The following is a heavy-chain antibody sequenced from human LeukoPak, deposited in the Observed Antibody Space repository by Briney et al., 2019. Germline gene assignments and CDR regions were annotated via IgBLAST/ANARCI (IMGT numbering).Heavy chain of an antibody. V-gene: IGHV3-21*01. CDR2: ISSSSSYI. CDR1: GFTFSSYS. CDR3: ARSVVVVPAAMDYYYGMDV. J-gene: IGHJ6*02. D-gene: IGHD2-2*01. Sequence: GGSLRLSCAASGFTFSSYSMNWVRQAPGKGLEWVSSISSSSSYIYYADSVKGRFTISRDNAKNSLYLQMNSLRAEDTAVYYCARSVVVVPAAMDYYYGMDVWGQGTTVTVSS.